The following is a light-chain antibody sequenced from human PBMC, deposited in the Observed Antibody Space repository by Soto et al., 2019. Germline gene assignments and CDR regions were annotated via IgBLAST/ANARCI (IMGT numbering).Light chain of an antibody. Sequence: EIVLTQSPGTLSLCPGEGATLSCRASQSINSFLAWYQQRRGQAPRLLIHGASNRATGIPDRFSGSGSGTDFTLTISRLEPEDFAVYYCQQYGSSPTFGQGTKVDIK. J-gene: IGKJ1*01. CDR3: QQYGSSPT. CDR2: GAS. CDR1: QSINSF. V-gene: IGKV3-20*01.